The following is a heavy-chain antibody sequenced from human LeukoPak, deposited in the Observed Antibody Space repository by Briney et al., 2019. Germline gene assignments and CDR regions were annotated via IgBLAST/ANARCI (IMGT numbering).Heavy chain of an antibody. D-gene: IGHD6-13*01. J-gene: IGHJ3*02. Sequence: SVKVSCKASGGTFSSYAVSWVRQAPGQGLEWMGRIIHILGIANYAQKFQGRVTITADKSTSTAYMELSSLRSEDTAVYYCAREASAAGRVFDIWGQGTMVTVSS. CDR2: IIHILGIA. CDR3: AREASAAGRVFDI. CDR1: GGTFSSYA. V-gene: IGHV1-69*04.